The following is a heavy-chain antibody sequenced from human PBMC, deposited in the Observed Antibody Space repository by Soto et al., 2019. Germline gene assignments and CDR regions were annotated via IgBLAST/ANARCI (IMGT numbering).Heavy chain of an antibody. CDR3: ARHDHGPIADDEIIGGYGSGSPPDV. D-gene: IGHD3-10*01. V-gene: IGHV4-59*08. J-gene: IGHJ6*04. CDR1: GGSISSYY. CDR2: IYYSGST. Sequence: SETLSLTCTVSGGSISSYYWSWIRQPPGKGLEWIGYIYYSGSTNYNPSLKSRVTISVDRSKNQFSLKLSSVTAADTAVYYCARHDHGPIADDEIIGGYGSGSPPDVWGKGTTVTVSS.